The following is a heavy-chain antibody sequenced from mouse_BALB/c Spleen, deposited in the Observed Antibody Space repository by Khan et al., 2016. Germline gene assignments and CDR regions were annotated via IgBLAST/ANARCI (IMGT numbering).Heavy chain of an antibody. CDR1: GYTSANYW. V-gene: IGHV1-87*01. CDR3: VYALGVY. CDR2: IYPGDGDT. Sequence: QVQLQQPGAELARPGASVRLSCKVSGYTSANYWMQWVKQRPGQGLEWIGSIYPGDGDTRYSKKFKDKATLTADKSSSQAYMHLISVASEDSADYCYVYALGVYGCQGTLVTVTA. J-gene: IGHJ3*01. D-gene: IGHD1-3*01.